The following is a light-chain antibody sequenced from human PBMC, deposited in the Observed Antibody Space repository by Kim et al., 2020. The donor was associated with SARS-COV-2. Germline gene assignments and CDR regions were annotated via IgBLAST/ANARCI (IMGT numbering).Light chain of an antibody. CDR3: QQRSNWPLT. J-gene: IGKJ4*01. CDR1: RSVSSY. Sequence: LSPGERATPSCRASRSVSSYLAWYQQKAGQAPRLLIYDASNRATGIPARFSGSGSGTDFTLTISSLEPEDFAVYYCQQRSNWPLTFGGGTKVDIK. V-gene: IGKV3-11*01. CDR2: DAS.